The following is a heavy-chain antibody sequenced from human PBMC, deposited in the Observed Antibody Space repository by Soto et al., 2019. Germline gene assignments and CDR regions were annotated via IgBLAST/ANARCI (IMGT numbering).Heavy chain of an antibody. CDR2: MSYDGSNK. J-gene: IGHJ6*02. V-gene: IGHV3-30-3*01. Sequence: QVQLVESGGGVVQPGTSLRLSCAASGFIFSNYTMHWVRQAPGKGLEWVAVMSYDGSNKYYADSVKGRFTISRDNSKNTLYLQMNSLRAEDTAVYYCARDPDKIITYYYFYYGMDVWGQGTTVTVSS. D-gene: IGHD3-22*01. CDR3: ARDPDKIITYYYFYYGMDV. CDR1: GFIFSNYT.